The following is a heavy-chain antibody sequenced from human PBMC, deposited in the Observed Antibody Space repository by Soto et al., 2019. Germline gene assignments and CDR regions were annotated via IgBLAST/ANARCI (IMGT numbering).Heavy chain of an antibody. CDR1: GGSLTTHY. D-gene: IGHD3-10*01. Sequence: QVRLQQWGAGLLKPSETLSLTCAVYGGSLTTHYWSWIRQPPGKGLEWIGEVNVGGNTNYSPSLKRRVSMSIDVSKNQIPLQVTAVTAADTAVYYCARGLEYGTFLLDSWGLGTLVTVSS. J-gene: IGHJ4*02. CDR3: ARGLEYGTFLLDS. V-gene: IGHV4-34*01. CDR2: VNVGGNT.